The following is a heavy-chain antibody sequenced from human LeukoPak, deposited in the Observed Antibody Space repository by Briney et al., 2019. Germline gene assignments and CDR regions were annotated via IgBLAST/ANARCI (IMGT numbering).Heavy chain of an antibody. CDR2: IYYSGST. Sequence: PSETLSLTCTVSGGSIRSYQWSWIRQPPGKGLEWIGYIYYSGSTNYNPSLKSRVTISVDTTKNQFSLRLTSMTAADTAVCYCARDRGAFYSRSWFDYWGQGTLVTVSS. CDR1: GGSIRSYQ. D-gene: IGHD6-13*01. V-gene: IGHV4-59*01. CDR3: ARDRGAFYSRSWFDY. J-gene: IGHJ4*02.